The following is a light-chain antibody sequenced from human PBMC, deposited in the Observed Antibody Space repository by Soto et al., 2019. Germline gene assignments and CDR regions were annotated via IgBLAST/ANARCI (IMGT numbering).Light chain of an antibody. CDR3: SSYAGSKSV. Sequence: QSVLTQPPSASGSPGQSVTISCTGTSSDVGGYNYVSWYQQHPGKAPKLMIYEVSKRPSGVPDRFSGSKSGNTASLTVSGLQAEDEADYYCSSYAGSKSVFGTRTKVTVL. CDR2: EVS. CDR1: SSDVGGYNY. J-gene: IGLJ1*01. V-gene: IGLV2-8*01.